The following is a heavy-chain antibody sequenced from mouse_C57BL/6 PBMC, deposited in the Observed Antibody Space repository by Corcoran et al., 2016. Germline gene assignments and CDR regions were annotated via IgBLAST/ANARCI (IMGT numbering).Heavy chain of an antibody. CDR1: GYTFTDYY. CDR2: IFPGSGST. D-gene: IGHD1-1*02. V-gene: IGHV1-75*01. Sequence: QVQLQQSGPELVKPGASVKISCKASGYTFTDYYINWVKQRPGQGLEWIGWIFPGSGSTYYNEKFKGKATLTVDKSYSTAYMLLSSLTSEDSAVYFCASLLLCAMDYWGQGTSVTVSS. J-gene: IGHJ4*01. CDR3: ASLLLCAMDY.